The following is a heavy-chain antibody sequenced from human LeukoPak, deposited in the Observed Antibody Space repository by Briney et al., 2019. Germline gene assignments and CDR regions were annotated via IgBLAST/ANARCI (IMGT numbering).Heavy chain of an antibody. D-gene: IGHD5-24*01. CDR3: ARDQGIPRWGLSDYFDY. Sequence: GGSLRLSCAASGFTFSSYSMNWVRQAPGKGLEWVSSISSSSSYIYYADSVKGRFTISRDNAKNSLYLQMNSLRAEDTAVYYCARDQGIPRWGLSDYFDYWGQGTLVIVSS. CDR1: GFTFSSYS. CDR2: ISSSSSYI. J-gene: IGHJ4*02. V-gene: IGHV3-21*04.